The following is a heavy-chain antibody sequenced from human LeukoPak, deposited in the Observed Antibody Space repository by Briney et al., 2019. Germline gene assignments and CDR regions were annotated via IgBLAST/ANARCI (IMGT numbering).Heavy chain of an antibody. V-gene: IGHV3-9*01. CDR3: AKDISFERWLVPSGYYGMDV. J-gene: IGHJ6*02. CDR1: GFTFDDYA. D-gene: IGHD6-19*01. Sequence: GRSLRLSCAASGFTFDDYAMHWVRQAPGKGLEWVSGISWNSGSIGYADSVKGRFTISRDNAKNSLYLQMNSLRAEDTALYYCAKDISFERWLVPSGYYGMDVWGQGTTVTVSS. CDR2: ISWNSGSI.